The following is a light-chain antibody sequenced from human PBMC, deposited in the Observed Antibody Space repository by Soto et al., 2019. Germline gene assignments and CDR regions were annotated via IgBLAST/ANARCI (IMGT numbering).Light chain of an antibody. CDR2: GAS. CDR3: QQYGSSPPIT. J-gene: IGKJ5*01. V-gene: IGKV3-20*01. CDR1: QSVSSSY. Sequence: ESVLTHAAGTLSLSPGERATLSCRASQSVSSSYLAWYQQKPGQAPRLLIYGASSRATGIPDRFSGSGSGTGFTLTISRLEPEDFAVYYCQQYGSSPPITFGQGTRLEIK.